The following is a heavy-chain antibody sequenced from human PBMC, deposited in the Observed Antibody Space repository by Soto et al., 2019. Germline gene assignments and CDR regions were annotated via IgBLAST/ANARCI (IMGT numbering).Heavy chain of an antibody. CDR3: ASRVGATEG. V-gene: IGHV3-30*03. D-gene: IGHD1-26*01. CDR2: ISYDGSNK. J-gene: IGHJ4*02. Sequence: QVQLVESGGGVVQPGRSLRLSCAASGFTFSSYDMHCVRQAPGKGLEWVAVISYDGSNKYYADSVKGRFTISRDNSKNTLYLQMNSLRAEDTAVYYCASRVGATEGWGQGTLVTVSS. CDR1: GFTFSSYD.